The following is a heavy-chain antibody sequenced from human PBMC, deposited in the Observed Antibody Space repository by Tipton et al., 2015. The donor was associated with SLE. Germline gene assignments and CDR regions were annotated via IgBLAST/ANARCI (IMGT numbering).Heavy chain of an antibody. CDR3: ARADWIAGY. J-gene: IGHJ4*02. CDR1: GFTFSSYA. V-gene: IGHV3-30-3*01. Sequence: SLRLSCAASGFTFSSYAMHWVRQAPGKGLEWVAVISYDGSNKYYADSVKGRFTISRDNSKNTLYLQMNSLRAEDTAVYYCARADWIAGYWGQGTLVTVSS. CDR2: ISYDGSNK. D-gene: IGHD1-1*01.